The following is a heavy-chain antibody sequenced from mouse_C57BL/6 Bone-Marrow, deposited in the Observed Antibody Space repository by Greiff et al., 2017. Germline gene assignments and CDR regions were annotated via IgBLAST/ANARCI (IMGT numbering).Heavy chain of an antibody. D-gene: IGHD2-4*01. CDR2: IDPSDSYT. J-gene: IGHJ2*01. CDR3: ASKNDYDGDY. V-gene: IGHV1-69*01. Sequence: QVQLQQSGAELVMPGASVKLSCKASGYTFTSYWMHWVKQRPGQGLEWIGEIDPSDSYTNYNQKFKGKSTLTVDKSSSTAYMQLSSLTSEDSAVYYCASKNDYDGDYWGQGTTLTVSS. CDR1: GYTFTSYW.